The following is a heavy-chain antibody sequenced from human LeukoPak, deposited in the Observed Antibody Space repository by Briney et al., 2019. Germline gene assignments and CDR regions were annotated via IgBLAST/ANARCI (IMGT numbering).Heavy chain of an antibody. J-gene: IGHJ4*02. CDR2: TNPNSGGT. D-gene: IGHD6-13*01. CDR1: AYTFTGYY. Sequence: ASVKVSCKASAYTFTGYYMHWVRQAPGQVLEWMGRTNPNSGGTNYAQKFQGRVTMTRDTSISTAYMEMSRLRSDDTGVYYCARVRIAAAGTSNYWGQGTLVTVSS. V-gene: IGHV1-2*05. CDR3: ARVRIAAAGTSNY.